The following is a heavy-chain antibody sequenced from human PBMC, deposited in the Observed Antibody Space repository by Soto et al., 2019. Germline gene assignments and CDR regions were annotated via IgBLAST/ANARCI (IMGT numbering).Heavy chain of an antibody. CDR3: ARGKDYYDSSGYNWFDP. CDR1: GGTFSSYA. Sequence: SVKVSCKASGGTFSSYAISWVRQAPGQGLEWMGGIIPIFGTANYAQKFQGRVTITADESTSTAYMELSSLRSEDTAVYYCARGKDYYDSSGYNWFDPWGQGTLVTVSS. V-gene: IGHV1-69*13. D-gene: IGHD3-22*01. CDR2: IIPIFGTA. J-gene: IGHJ5*02.